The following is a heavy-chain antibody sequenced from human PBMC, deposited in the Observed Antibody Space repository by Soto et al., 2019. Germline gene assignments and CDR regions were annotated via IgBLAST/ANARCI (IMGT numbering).Heavy chain of an antibody. CDR1: GYTFTSYA. V-gene: IGHV1-3*01. CDR3: ARGFADGDDFYY. CDR2: INAGNGNT. Sequence: ASVNVSCKASGYTFTSYAMHWVRQAPGQRLEWMGWINAGNGNTKYSQKFQGRVTITRDTSASTAYMEVSSLRSEDTAVYYCARGFADGDDFYYWGQGTLVTVSS. J-gene: IGHJ4*02. D-gene: IGHD5-12*01.